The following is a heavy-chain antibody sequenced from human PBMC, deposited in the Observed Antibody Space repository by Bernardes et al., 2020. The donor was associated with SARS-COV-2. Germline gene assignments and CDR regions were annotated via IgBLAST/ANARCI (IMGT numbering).Heavy chain of an antibody. Sequence: VMSSCTSSGYTFTSYGISWVRQAPGQGLEWMGWISAYNGNTNYAQKLQGRVTMTTDTSTSTAYMELRSLRSDDTAVYYCLIPHHRFDYWGQGTLVTVSS. V-gene: IGHV1-18*04. CDR2: ISAYNGNT. CDR1: GYTFTSYG. CDR3: LIPHHRFDY. J-gene: IGHJ4*02.